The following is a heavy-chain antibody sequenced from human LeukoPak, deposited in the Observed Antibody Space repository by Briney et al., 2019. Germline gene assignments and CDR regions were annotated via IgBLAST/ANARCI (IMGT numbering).Heavy chain of an antibody. Sequence: SGGSLRLSCVASGFSFSTYAIAWVRQAPGKGLEWISVIGSRGDDIHYADSVEGRFAVSRDNSQNTVYLQMNSLRDEDAAVYYCAARVPLYGMDDWGQGTTVIVSS. V-gene: IGHV3-23*01. CDR3: AARVPLYGMDD. CDR2: IGSRGDDI. D-gene: IGHD4/OR15-4a*01. J-gene: IGHJ6*02. CDR1: GFSFSTYA.